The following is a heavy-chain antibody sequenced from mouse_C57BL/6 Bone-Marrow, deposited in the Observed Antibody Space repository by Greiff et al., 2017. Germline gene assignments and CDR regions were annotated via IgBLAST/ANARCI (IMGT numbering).Heavy chain of an antibody. J-gene: IGHJ3*01. CDR3: ARHEVGRNWFAY. CDR1: GYTFTEYT. V-gene: IGHV1-62-2*01. Sequence: QVQLQQSGAELVKPGASVKLSCKASGYTFTEYTIHWVKQRSGQGLEWIGWFYPGSGSIKYNEKFKDKATLTAAKSSSTVYMELSRLTSEDSAVYFCARHEVGRNWFAYWGQGTLVTVSA. CDR2: FYPGSGSI.